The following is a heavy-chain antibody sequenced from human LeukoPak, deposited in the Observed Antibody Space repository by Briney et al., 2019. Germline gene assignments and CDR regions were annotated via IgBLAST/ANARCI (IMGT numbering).Heavy chain of an antibody. CDR2: IYYSGST. J-gene: IGHJ6*02. Sequence: SETLSLTCTVSGGSISSYYWSWIRQPPGKGLEWIGYIYYSGSTNYNPSLKSRVTISVDTSKNQFSLKLSSVTAADTAVYYCVRNRGYDFYYYYGMDVWGQGTTVTVSS. CDR3: VRNRGYDFYYYYGMDV. V-gene: IGHV4-59*01. D-gene: IGHD5-12*01. CDR1: GGSISSYY.